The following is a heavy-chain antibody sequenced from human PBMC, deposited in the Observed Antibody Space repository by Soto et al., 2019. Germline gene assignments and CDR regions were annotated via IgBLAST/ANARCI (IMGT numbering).Heavy chain of an antibody. J-gene: IGHJ6*02. CDR2: INPSGGST. V-gene: IGHV1-46*01. CDR1: GYTFTSYY. Sequence: QVQLVQSGAEVKKPGASVKVSCKASGYTFTSYYMHWVRQAPGQGLEWMGIINPSGGSTSYAQKFQGRVTIARDTSPSTVYMELSSLRSEDPAVYSFATDGVYYSYGMDVWGPGTTVTLPS. CDR3: ATDGVYYSYGMDV. D-gene: IGHD3-10*01.